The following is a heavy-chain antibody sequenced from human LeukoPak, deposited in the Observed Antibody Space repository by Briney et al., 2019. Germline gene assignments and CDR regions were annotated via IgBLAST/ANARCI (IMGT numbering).Heavy chain of an antibody. D-gene: IGHD1-7*01. CDR1: GFIFGNHA. CDR3: VKDPRDTYGTNYFVS. CDR2: ISGTGGAT. J-gene: IGHJ5*01. V-gene: IGHV3-23*01. Sequence: PGGSLRLSCVASGFIFGNHAMSWVRQAPGKGLQWVSQISGTGGATWYAGFARDRFTISRDNSKKTLYPQMSGLRVEDTAMYYCVKDPRDTYGTNYFVSWGQGTLLIVSS.